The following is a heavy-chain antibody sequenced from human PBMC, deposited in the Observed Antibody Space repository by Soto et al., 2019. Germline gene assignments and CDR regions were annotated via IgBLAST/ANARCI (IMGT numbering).Heavy chain of an antibody. V-gene: IGHV3-48*02. CDR1: GFTFSSYS. Sequence: LRLSCAASGFTFSSYSMNWVRQAPGKGLEWVSYISSSSSTIYYADSAKGRFTISRDNAKNSLYLQMNSLRDEDTAVYYCARGEWYSSGWYGSDDYWGQGTLVTVSS. CDR3: ARGEWYSSGWYGSDDY. J-gene: IGHJ4*02. D-gene: IGHD6-19*01. CDR2: ISSSSSTI.